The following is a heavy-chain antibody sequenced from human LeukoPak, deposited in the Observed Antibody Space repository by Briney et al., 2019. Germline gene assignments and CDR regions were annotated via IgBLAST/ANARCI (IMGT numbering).Heavy chain of an antibody. CDR2: IYDSGST. Sequence: SETLSLTCTVSGGSIRSYYWSWIRQPPGKGLEWIWYIYDSGSTNYNPSLKSRVTISVDTSKNQSSLKLSSVTAADTAVYYCARAAYYYDSSGYSLHFDYWGQGTLVTVSS. D-gene: IGHD3-22*01. J-gene: IGHJ4*02. CDR1: GGSIRSYY. CDR3: ARAAYYYDSSGYSLHFDY. V-gene: IGHV4-59*08.